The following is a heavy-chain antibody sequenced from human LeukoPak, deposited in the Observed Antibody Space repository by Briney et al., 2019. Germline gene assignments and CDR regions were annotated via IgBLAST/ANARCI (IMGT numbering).Heavy chain of an antibody. CDR1: GFTVSSNS. Sequence: GGSLRLSCTVSGFTVSSNSMSWVRQAPGKGLEWVSYISSSGSTIYYADSVKGRFTISRDNAKNSLYLQMNSLRAEDTAVYYCAELGITVIGGVWGKGTTVTISS. CDR2: ISSSGSTI. J-gene: IGHJ6*04. V-gene: IGHV3-48*03. D-gene: IGHD3-10*02. CDR3: AELGITVIGGV.